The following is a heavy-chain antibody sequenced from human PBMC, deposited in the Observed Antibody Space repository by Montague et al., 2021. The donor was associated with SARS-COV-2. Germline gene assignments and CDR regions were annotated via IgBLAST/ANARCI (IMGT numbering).Heavy chain of an antibody. D-gene: IGHD2-2*01. CDR1: GFSFSDYY. V-gene: IGHV3-11*06. Sequence: SLRLSCAASGFSFSDYYMSWIRQAPGKGLEWLSYISSSSTYTNYADSVKGRFTISRDNAKNSLYLQMNSLRAEDTAVYYCARDAAMAYHYVWGQGTTVTVSS. CDR3: ARDAAMAYHYV. CDR2: ISSSSTYT. J-gene: IGHJ6*02.